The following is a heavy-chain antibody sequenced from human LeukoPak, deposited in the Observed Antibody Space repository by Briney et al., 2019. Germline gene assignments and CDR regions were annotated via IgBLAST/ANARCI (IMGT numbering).Heavy chain of an antibody. CDR1: GFTFGDYA. V-gene: IGHV3-49*03. Sequence: PGGSLRLSCTASGFTFGDYAMSWFRQAPGKGLEWVGFIRSKAYGGTTEYAASVKGRFTISRDNSKNTLYLQMNSLRAEDTAVYYCARVGYCSGGSCYHYFDYWGQGTLVTVSS. D-gene: IGHD2-15*01. CDR3: ARVGYCSGGSCYHYFDY. CDR2: IRSKAYGGTT. J-gene: IGHJ4*02.